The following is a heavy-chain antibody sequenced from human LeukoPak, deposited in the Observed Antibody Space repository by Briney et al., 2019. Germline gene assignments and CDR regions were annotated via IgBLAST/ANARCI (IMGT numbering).Heavy chain of an antibody. J-gene: IGHJ4*02. V-gene: IGHV4-31*03. CDR1: GGSISSGGYY. D-gene: IGHD3-22*01. Sequence: SETLSLTCTVSGGSISSGGYYWSWIRQHPGKGLEWIGYIYYSGSTYYNPSLKSRVTISVDTSKNQFSLKLSSVTAADTAVYYAPRGTHYYDGSGYYSIDYWGQGPRATVSS. CDR3: PRGTHYYDGSGYYSIDY. CDR2: IYYSGST.